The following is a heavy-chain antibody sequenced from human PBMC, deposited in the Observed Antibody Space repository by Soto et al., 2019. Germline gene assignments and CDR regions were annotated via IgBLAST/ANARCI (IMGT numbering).Heavy chain of an antibody. CDR1: SGSISSRRW. Sequence: PETLYHTSTVSSGSISSRRWWSWVRQPPGKGLEWIGEIYHSGSTNYNPSLKSRVTISVDKSKNQFSLKLSSVTAADTAVYYCASKFGELLADAFDIWGQGTMVT. CDR2: IYHSGST. J-gene: IGHJ3*02. CDR3: ASKFGELLADAFDI. V-gene: IGHV4-4*03. D-gene: IGHD3-10*01.